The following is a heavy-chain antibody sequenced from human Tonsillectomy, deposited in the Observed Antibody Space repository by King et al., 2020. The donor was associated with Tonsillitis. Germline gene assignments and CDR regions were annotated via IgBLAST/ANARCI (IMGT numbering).Heavy chain of an antibody. D-gene: IGHD3-10*01. Sequence: VQLVESGGGLVKPGGSLRLSCAASGFTFSDYYMSWIRQAPGKGLEWVSYISSSGSTIYYADSVKGRFTISRDNAKNSLYLQMNSLRAEDTAVYYCARDFAGFGELFPYYYYGMDVWGQGTTVTVSS. CDR2: ISSSGSTI. V-gene: IGHV3-11*01. CDR1: GFTFSDYY. J-gene: IGHJ6*02. CDR3: ARDFAGFGELFPYYYYGMDV.